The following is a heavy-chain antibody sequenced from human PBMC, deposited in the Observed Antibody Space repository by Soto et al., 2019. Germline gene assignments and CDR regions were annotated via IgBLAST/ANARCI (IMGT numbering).Heavy chain of an antibody. CDR1: GGSISSYY. Sequence: QVQLQESGPGLVKPSETLSLTCTVSGGSISSYYWSWIRQPPGKGLEWIGYIYYSGSTNYNPSLEGRVTRSVDTSKNQVTRKRSSVTAADTAVYSWARGDVVVAATPFDCWGQGTLVTVSS. J-gene: IGHJ4*02. D-gene: IGHD2-15*01. CDR2: IYYSGST. V-gene: IGHV4-59*08. CDR3: ARGDVVVAATPFDC.